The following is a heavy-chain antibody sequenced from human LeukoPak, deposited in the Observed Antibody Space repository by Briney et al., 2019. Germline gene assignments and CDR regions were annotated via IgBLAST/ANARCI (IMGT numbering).Heavy chain of an antibody. Sequence: PGGSLGLSCAASGFTFSSYSMSWVRQAPGKGLEWVSTINENARNTHYADSVQGRFTISRDNSKNTLLLQMNSLRADDTALYYCTKGDGGWYPIDYWGQGTLVIVSS. J-gene: IGHJ4*02. D-gene: IGHD6-19*01. V-gene: IGHV3-23*01. CDR1: GFTFSSYS. CDR3: TKGDGGWYPIDY. CDR2: INENARNT.